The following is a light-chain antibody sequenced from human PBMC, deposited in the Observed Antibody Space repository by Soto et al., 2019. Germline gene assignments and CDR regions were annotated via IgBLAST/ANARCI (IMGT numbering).Light chain of an antibody. Sequence: QSVLTLPASVSGSPGQSIGISCTGTSSDVGGYSYVSWYQQQPGKAPKLVISDVSNRPSGVSDRFSGSKSGNTASLTISGLQTEDEADYYCASYTTSSTYVFGTGTKVTVL. V-gene: IGLV2-14*01. CDR2: DVS. CDR1: SSDVGGYSY. CDR3: ASYTTSSTYV. J-gene: IGLJ1*01.